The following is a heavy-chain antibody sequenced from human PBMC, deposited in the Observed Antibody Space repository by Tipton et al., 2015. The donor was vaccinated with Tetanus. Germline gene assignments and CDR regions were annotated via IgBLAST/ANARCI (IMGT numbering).Heavy chain of an antibody. Sequence: VQLVQSGAEVKKPGASVKVSCKASGYTFTGYYIYWVRQAPGQGLEWMGGIDPNSGGTVYAQKFQGRVTMTRDTSISTAYMELRSLRSDDTAVYYCARDRGDYIYYGMDVWGPGTTVTVS. D-gene: IGHD3-22*01. CDR3: ARDRGDYIYYGMDV. J-gene: IGHJ6*02. CDR2: IDPNSGGT. V-gene: IGHV1-2*02. CDR1: GYTFTGYY.